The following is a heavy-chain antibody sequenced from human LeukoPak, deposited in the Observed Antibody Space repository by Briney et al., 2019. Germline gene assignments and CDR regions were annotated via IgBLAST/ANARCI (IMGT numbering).Heavy chain of an antibody. CDR1: GVSISSSNSY. CDR3: ARDGRFPPEVLPRYFDS. J-gene: IGHJ4*02. CDR2: IYYSGNT. V-gene: IGHV4-39*07. Sequence: SETLSLTCTVSGVSISSSNSYWGWIRQPPGKGLEWIGSIYYSGNTYYNASLKSRVTISIDTSKNQFSLKLTSVTAADTAVYYCARDGRFPPEVLPRYFDSWGQGTLVTVSS. D-gene: IGHD1-14*01.